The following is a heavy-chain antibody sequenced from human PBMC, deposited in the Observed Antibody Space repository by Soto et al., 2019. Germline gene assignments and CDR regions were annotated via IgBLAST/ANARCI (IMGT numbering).Heavy chain of an antibody. CDR1: GGSFSGYY. CDR3: ARGSIFGVVIINNWFDP. V-gene: IGHV4-34*01. D-gene: IGHD3-3*01. J-gene: IGHJ5*02. Sequence: SETLSLTCAVYGGSFSGYYWSWIRQPPGKGLEWIGEINHSGSTNYNPSLKSRVTISVDTSKNQFSLKLSSVTAADTAVYYCARGSIFGVVIINNWFDPWGQGTLVTVSS. CDR2: INHSGST.